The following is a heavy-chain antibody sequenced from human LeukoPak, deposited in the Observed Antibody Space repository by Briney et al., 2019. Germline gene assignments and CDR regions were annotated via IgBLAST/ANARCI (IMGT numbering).Heavy chain of an antibody. Sequence: PGGSLRLSCAASGFTFSSYEMNWVGQAPGKGLEWVSYISISGSTIHYADSVKGRFTIPRNNAKNALYLQMNSLRAEDMAVYYCARDRPRVGLDYWGQGTLVTVSS. V-gene: IGHV3-48*03. CDR3: ARDRPRVGLDY. D-gene: IGHD2-2*01. CDR2: ISISGSTI. CDR1: GFTFSSYE. J-gene: IGHJ4*02.